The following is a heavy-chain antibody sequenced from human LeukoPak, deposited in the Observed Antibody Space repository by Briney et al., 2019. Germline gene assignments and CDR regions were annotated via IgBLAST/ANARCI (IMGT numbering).Heavy chain of an antibody. CDR2: IIPLFGTP. CDR1: GGTFSSYA. D-gene: IGHD2-2*02. V-gene: IGHV1-69*01. CDR3: ARERGIVVVPAAISWFDP. J-gene: IGHJ5*02. Sequence: GSSVKVSCKTSGGTFSSYAISWVRQAPGQGLEWMGGIIPLFGTPKYAQKFQGRVTITADESTSTAYMELSSLRSEDTAVYYCARERGIVVVPAAISWFDPWGQGTLVTVSS.